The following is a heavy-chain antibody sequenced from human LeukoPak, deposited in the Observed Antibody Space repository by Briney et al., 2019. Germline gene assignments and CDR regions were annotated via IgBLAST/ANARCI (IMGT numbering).Heavy chain of an antibody. D-gene: IGHD3-10*01. J-gene: IGHJ6*03. CDR3: ARTYGMGNYYNVMHYYMDV. CDR1: GGTFSSYA. V-gene: IGHV1-69*13. Sequence: AASVKVSCKASGGTFSSYAISWVRQAPGQGLEWMGGIIPIFDTTNYAQKFQGRVTITADESKSTAYMELSSLRSEDTAVYYCARTYGMGNYYNVMHYYMDVWGKGTTVTISS. CDR2: IIPIFDTT.